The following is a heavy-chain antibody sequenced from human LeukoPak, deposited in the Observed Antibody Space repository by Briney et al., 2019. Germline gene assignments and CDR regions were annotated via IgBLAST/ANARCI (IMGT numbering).Heavy chain of an antibody. CDR1: GFTVSSNY. CDR3: ARVESSSSYNWFDP. V-gene: IGHV3-53*01. Sequence: GGSLRVCCAASGFTVSSNYMSWVRQAPGKGLEWVSVIYSGGSTYYADSVKGRFTISRDNSKNTLYLQMNSLRAEDTAVYYCARVESSSSYNWFDPWGQGTLVTVSS. J-gene: IGHJ5*02. D-gene: IGHD6-13*01. CDR2: IYSGGST.